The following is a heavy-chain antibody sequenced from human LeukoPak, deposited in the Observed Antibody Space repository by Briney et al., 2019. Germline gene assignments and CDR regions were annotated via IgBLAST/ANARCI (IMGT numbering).Heavy chain of an antibody. D-gene: IGHD4-17*01. J-gene: IGHJ4*02. CDR1: GYTFTSYY. CDR2: INPSGGST. V-gene: IGHV1-46*01. CDR3: AWRGGLRTPSTYYFDY. Sequence: GASVKVSCKASGYTFTSYYMHWVRQAPGQGLEWMGIINPSGGSTSYAQKFQGRVTMTRDTSTSTDYMELSSLRSEDTAVYYCAWRGGLRTPSTYYFDYWGQGTLVTVSS.